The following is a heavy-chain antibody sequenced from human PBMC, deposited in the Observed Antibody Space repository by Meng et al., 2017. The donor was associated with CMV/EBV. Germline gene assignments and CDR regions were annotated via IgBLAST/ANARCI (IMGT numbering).Heavy chain of an antibody. J-gene: IGHJ4*02. D-gene: IGHD2-2*01. CDR1: GFTFGGYA. CDR3: TRDADRYCSSTSCVPFNY. CDR2: IRSKVDGGTT. V-gene: IGHV3-49*04. Sequence: GGSLRLSCTASGFTFGGYAMSWVRQAPGKGLEWVGFIRSKVDGGTTEYAASVKGRFTISRDDSKSIAYLQMNSLKTEDTAVYYCTRDADRYCSSTSCVPFNYWGQGTLVTVSS.